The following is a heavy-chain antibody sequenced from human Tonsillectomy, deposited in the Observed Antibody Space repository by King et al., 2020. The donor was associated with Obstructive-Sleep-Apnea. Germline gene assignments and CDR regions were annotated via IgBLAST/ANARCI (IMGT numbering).Heavy chain of an antibody. CDR2: IYYSGST. CDR3: AREGGVYSTSFDY. Sequence: VQLQESGPGLEKPSQTLSLTCTVSGDSIGSGGYYWTWIRHHPGQGLEWIGSIYYSGSTYYNPSLESRLAISIDTSNNQFSLKLISVTAADTAVYYCAREGGVYSTSFDYWGQGTLVTVSS. V-gene: IGHV4-31*03. J-gene: IGHJ4*02. D-gene: IGHD6-6*01. CDR1: GDSIGSGGYY.